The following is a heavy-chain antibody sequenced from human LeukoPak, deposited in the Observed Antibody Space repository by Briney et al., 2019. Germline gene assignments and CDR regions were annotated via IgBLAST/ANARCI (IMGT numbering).Heavy chain of an antibody. V-gene: IGHV1-2*04. D-gene: IGHD2-15*01. CDR2: INPNSGGT. Sequence: GASVKVSCKASGYTFTSYDINWVRQATGQGLEWMGWINPNSGGTNYAQKFQGWVTMTRDTSISTAYMELSRLRSDDTAVYYCARGHSYCSGGSCQWYNWFDPWGQGTLVTVSS. CDR3: ARGHSYCSGGSCQWYNWFDP. CDR1: GYTFTSYD. J-gene: IGHJ5*02.